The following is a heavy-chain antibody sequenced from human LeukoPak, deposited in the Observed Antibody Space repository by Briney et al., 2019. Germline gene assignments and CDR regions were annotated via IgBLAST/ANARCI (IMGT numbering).Heavy chain of an antibody. CDR2: INAGNDNT. Sequence: ASVKVSCKASGYTFTSYAMHWVRQAPGQRLEWVGWINAGNDNTKYSQKFQGRVTITRDTSASTAYMELNSLRSEDTAVYYCARDLGYCTGGTCYPNWFDPWGQGTLVTVSS. CDR3: ARDLGYCTGGTCYPNWFDP. V-gene: IGHV1-3*01. D-gene: IGHD2-15*01. CDR1: GYTFTSYA. J-gene: IGHJ5*02.